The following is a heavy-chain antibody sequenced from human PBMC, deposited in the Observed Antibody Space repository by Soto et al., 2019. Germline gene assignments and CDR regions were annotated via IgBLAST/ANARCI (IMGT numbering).Heavy chain of an antibody. CDR1: GYTFTSYD. V-gene: IGHV1-8*01. Sequence: QVQLVQSGAEVKKPGASVKVSCKASGYTFTSYDINWVRQATGQGLEWMGWMNPNSGNTGYAQKCKGSVTMTRNNSISTAYMELSSLRSEDTAVYYCASGGGGGRSSGWNWFDPWGQGTLVTVSS. J-gene: IGHJ5*02. CDR3: ASGGGGGRSSGWNWFDP. D-gene: IGHD6-19*01. CDR2: MNPNSGNT.